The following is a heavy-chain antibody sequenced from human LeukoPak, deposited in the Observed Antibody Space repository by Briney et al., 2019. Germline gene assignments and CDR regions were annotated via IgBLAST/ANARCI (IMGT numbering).Heavy chain of an antibody. J-gene: IGHJ3*02. Sequence: PSETLSLTCTASGGSISSYYWSWIRQPPGKGLEWIGYIYYSGSTNYNPSLKSRVTISVDTSKNQFSLKLSSVTAADTAVYYCARVILGDAFDIWGQGTMVTVSS. CDR3: ARVILGDAFDI. D-gene: IGHD2-21*01. CDR2: IYYSGST. CDR1: GGSISSYY. V-gene: IGHV4-59*01.